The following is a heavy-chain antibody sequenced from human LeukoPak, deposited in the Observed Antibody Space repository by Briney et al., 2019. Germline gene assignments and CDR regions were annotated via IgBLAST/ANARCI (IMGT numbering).Heavy chain of an antibody. V-gene: IGHV4-59*01. CDR2: IYYSGST. D-gene: IGHD1-26*01. CDR1: GGSISSYY. Sequence: SETLSLTCTVSGGSISSYYWSWIRQPPGKGLEWIGHIYYSGSTNYNPSLKSRVTISVDTSKNQFSLKLSSVTAADTAVYYCARVVGATPWDAFDIWGQGTMVTVSS. J-gene: IGHJ3*02. CDR3: ARVVGATPWDAFDI.